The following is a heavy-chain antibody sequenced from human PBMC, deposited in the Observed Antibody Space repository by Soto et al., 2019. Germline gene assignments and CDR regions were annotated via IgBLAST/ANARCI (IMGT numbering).Heavy chain of an antibody. CDR2: ISSSSSYI. V-gene: IGHV3-21*01. J-gene: IGHJ6*02. D-gene: IGHD2-15*01. Sequence: GGSLRLSCAASGFTFSSYSMNWVRQAPGKGLEWVSSISSSSSYIYYADSVKGRFTISRDNAKNSLYLQMNSLRAEDTAVYYCARDRLGYCSGGSCYSKDYGMDVWGQGTTVTVSS. CDR3: ARDRLGYCSGGSCYSKDYGMDV. CDR1: GFTFSSYS.